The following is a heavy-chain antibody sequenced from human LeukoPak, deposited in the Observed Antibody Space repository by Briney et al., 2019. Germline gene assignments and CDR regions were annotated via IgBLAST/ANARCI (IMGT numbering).Heavy chain of an antibody. CDR1: GYTFTGYY. Sequence: ASVKVSCKASGYTFTGYYMHWVRQAPGQGLEWMGWINPNSGDTNYAQKFQGRVTMTRDTSTSTAYMELSRLRSEATAVSYRASYSPADLGYYYYYMDVGGKGTTVTVPS. J-gene: IGHJ6*03. CDR3: ASYSPADLGYYYYYMDV. V-gene: IGHV1-2*02. D-gene: IGHD7-27*01. CDR2: INPNSGDT.